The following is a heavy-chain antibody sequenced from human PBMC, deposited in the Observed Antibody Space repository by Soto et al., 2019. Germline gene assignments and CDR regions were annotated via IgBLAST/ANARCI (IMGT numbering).Heavy chain of an antibody. CDR3: ARDYGSGSFLYGMDV. V-gene: IGHV5-51*01. D-gene: IGHD3-10*01. Sequence: GESLKISCKGSGYSFTSYWIGWVRQMPGKGLEWMGIIYPGDSDTRYSPSFQGQVTISADKSISTAYLQWSSLKASDTAMYYCARDYGSGSFLYGMDVWGQGTTVTVSS. CDR1: GYSFTSYW. CDR2: IYPGDSDT. J-gene: IGHJ6*02.